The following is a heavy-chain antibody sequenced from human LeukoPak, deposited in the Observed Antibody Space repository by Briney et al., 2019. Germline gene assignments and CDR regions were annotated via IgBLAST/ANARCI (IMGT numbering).Heavy chain of an antibody. CDR2: ISGSGGST. CDR1: GFTFSSYA. J-gene: IGHJ6*03. Sequence: GGSLRLSCAASGFTFSSYAMSWVRQAPGKGLEWVSAISGSGGSTYYADSVKGRFTISRDNSKNTLYLQMNSLRAEDTAVYYCAKCGGAGYYYYMDVWGKGTTVTVSS. CDR3: AKCGGAGYYYYMDV. V-gene: IGHV3-23*01. D-gene: IGHD4-23*01.